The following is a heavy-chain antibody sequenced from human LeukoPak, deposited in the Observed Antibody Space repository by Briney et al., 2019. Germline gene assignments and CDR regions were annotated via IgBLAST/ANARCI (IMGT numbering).Heavy chain of an antibody. V-gene: IGHV3-74*01. D-gene: IGHD3-9*01. CDR1: GFTFSSYW. Sequence: GGSPRLSCAASGFTFSSYWMHWVRQAPGKGLVWVSRINSDGSSTSYADSVKGRFTISRDNAKNTLYLQMNSLRAEDTAVYYCARDGNRRSYYDILTGPTSFDYWGQGTLVAVSS. CDR3: ARDGNRRSYYDILTGPTSFDY. CDR2: INSDGSST. J-gene: IGHJ4*02.